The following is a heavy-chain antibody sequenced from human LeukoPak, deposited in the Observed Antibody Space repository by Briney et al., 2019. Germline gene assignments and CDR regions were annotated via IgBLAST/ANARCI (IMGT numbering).Heavy chain of an antibody. CDR3: ATNKVLDY. V-gene: IGHV3-23*01. D-gene: IGHD2/OR15-2a*01. Sequence: GFLRIFCAASGIPFNSYAMSWVRQGSGKGLEWVSAISGSGGSTYYADSVKGRFTISRDNSKNTLYLQMNSLRAEDTAVYYCATNKVLDYWGQGTLVTVSS. CDR1: GIPFNSYA. CDR2: ISGSGGST. J-gene: IGHJ4*02.